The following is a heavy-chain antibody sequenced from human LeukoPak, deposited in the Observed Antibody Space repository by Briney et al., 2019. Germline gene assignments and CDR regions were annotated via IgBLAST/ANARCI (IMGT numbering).Heavy chain of an antibody. J-gene: IGHJ4*02. CDR1: GSSFIDYW. CDR3: ARSTSGSFDS. D-gene: IGHD3-10*01. CDR2: IYPGDSDS. Sequence: GASLKISCKASGSSFIDYWIGWVRRTPAKGLEWMAIIYPGDSDSRYTYSPSFQGQVTISADKSISTTYLQWSSLKASDTAMYYCARSTSGSFDSWGQGTPVTVSS. V-gene: IGHV5-51*01.